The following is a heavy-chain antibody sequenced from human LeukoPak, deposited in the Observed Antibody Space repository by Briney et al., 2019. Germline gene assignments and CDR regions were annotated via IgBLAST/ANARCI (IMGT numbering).Heavy chain of an antibody. CDR2: IYYSGST. J-gene: IGHJ5*02. CDR1: GGSISSYY. Sequence: PSETLSLTCTVSGGSISSYYWGWIRQPPGKGLEWIGSIYYSGSTYYNPSLKSRVTISVDTSKNQFSLKLSSVTAADTAVYYCARAYYGSGSYWFDPWGQGTLVTVSS. CDR3: ARAYYGSGSYWFDP. V-gene: IGHV4-39*01. D-gene: IGHD3-10*01.